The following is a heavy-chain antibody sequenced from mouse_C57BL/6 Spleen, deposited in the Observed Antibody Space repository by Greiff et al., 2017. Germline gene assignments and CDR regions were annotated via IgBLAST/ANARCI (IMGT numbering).Heavy chain of an antibody. CDR1: GYTFTDYE. CDR2: IDPETGGT. V-gene: IGHV1-15*01. D-gene: IGHD2-4*01. J-gene: IGHJ2*01. CDR3: ALRRGWFDY. Sequence: QVHVKQSGAELVRPGASVTLSCKASGYTFTDYEMHWVKQTPVHGLEWIGAIDPETGGTAYNQKFKGKAILTADKSSSTAYMELRSLTSEDSAVYYWALRRGWFDYWGQGTTLTVAS.